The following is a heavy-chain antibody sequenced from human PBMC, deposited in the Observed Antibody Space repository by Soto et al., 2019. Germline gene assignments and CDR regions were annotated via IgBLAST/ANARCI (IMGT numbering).Heavy chain of an antibody. CDR1: GGSIFSHY. CDR2: IYYSGST. Sequence: PSETLSLTCTVSGGSIFSHYWGWIRQPPGKGLEYIGYIYYSGSTNYNPSLKSRVTISVDMYREQFSLKLTSVTAADTAVYYCARGHNLGGSTFDIWGQGTSVTVSS. D-gene: IGHD3-16*01. J-gene: IGHJ3*02. V-gene: IGHV4-59*11. CDR3: ARGHNLGGSTFDI.